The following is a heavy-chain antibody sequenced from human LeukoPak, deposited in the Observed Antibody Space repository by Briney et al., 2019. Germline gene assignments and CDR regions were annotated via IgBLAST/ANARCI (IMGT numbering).Heavy chain of an antibody. CDR1: GYTFTGYY. Sequence: GASVKVSCKASGYTFTGYYMHWVRQAPGQGLEWMGRINPNSGGTNYAQKFQGRVTMNRDTSISTAYMELSRLRSDDTAVYYCARSFSTRVDSPKNKGVVVTAFDYWGQGTLVTVSS. J-gene: IGHJ4*02. D-gene: IGHD2-21*02. CDR2: INPNSGGT. CDR3: ARSFSTRVDSPKNKGVVVTAFDY. V-gene: IGHV1-2*06.